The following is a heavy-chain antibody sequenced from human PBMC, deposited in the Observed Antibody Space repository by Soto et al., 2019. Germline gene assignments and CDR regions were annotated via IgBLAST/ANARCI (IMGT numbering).Heavy chain of an antibody. J-gene: IGHJ4*02. Sequence: QVQLVESGGGLVKPGGSLRLSCAASGFTFSDYYMSWIRQAPGEGLQWLSYISSSGSTIYYADSVKGRFTSSRDNAKSSLYLQMNSLRAEDTAVYYWARTNGYSYGPSRAGTDYWGQGTLVNVSS. CDR2: ISSSGSTI. V-gene: IGHV3-11*01. CDR3: ARTNGYSYGPSRAGTDY. D-gene: IGHD5-18*01. CDR1: GFTFSDYY.